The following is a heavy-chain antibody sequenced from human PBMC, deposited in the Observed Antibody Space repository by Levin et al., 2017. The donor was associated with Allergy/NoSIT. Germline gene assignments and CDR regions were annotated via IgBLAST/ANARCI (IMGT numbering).Heavy chain of an antibody. V-gene: IGHV2-5*02. CDR3: AHRGPRGYCSGGSCYGEYYFDY. CDR2: IYWDDDK. D-gene: IGHD2-15*01. Sequence: SGPTLVKPTQTLTLTCTFSGFSLSTSGVGVGWIRQPPGKALEWLALIYWDDDKRYSPSLKSRLTITKDTSKNQVVLTMTNMDPVDTATYYCAHRGPRGYCSGGSCYGEYYFDYWGQGTLVTVSS. J-gene: IGHJ4*02. CDR1: GFSLSTSGVG.